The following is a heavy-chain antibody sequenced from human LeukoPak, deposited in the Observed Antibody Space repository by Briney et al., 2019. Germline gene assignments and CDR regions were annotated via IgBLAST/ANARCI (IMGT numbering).Heavy chain of an antibody. CDR1: GFTFSSYW. V-gene: IGHV3-7*01. CDR2: IKEDGSQK. CDR3: ARNYFDY. Sequence: HPGGSLRLSCAASGFTFSSYWMTWVRQAPGKGLEWVANIKEDGSQKYYVDSVKGRFTISRDNAKNLLYLQMNSLRAEDAALYYCARNYFDYWGQGTLVTVSS. J-gene: IGHJ4*02.